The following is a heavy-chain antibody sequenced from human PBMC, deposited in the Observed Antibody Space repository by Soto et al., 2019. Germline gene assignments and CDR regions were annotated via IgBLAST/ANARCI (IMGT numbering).Heavy chain of an antibody. Sequence: ASVKVSCKVSGYTLTELSMHWVRQAPGKGLEWMGGFDPEDGETIYAQKFQGRVTMTEDTSTDPAYMELSSLRSEDTAVYYCATDNGDRPEFGYWGQGTLVTVSS. D-gene: IGHD3-10*01. J-gene: IGHJ4*02. CDR2: FDPEDGET. CDR1: GYTLTELS. CDR3: ATDNGDRPEFGY. V-gene: IGHV1-24*01.